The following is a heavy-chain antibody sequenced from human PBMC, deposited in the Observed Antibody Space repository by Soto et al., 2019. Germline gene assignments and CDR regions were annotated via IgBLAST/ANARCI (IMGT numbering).Heavy chain of an antibody. CDR2: ISSSGDRT. CDR3: AKDSIRVRGRRGVEYFQH. V-gene: IGHV3-23*01. Sequence: GGSLRLSCEASGFIFNNYAMNWVRLAPGKGLEWVSGISSSGDRTYYTESAKGRFTISRDNSKNTLYLQMNSLRGEDTAIYYCAKDSIRVRGRRGVEYFQHWGLGTLVTVSS. J-gene: IGHJ1*01. D-gene: IGHD3-3*02. CDR1: GFIFNNYA.